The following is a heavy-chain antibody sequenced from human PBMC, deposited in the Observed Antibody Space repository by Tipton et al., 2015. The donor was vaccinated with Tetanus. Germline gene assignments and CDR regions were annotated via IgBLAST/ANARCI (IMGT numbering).Heavy chain of an antibody. CDR2: IYTSGST. Sequence: TLSLTCTVSGGSISSYYWSWIRQPAGKGLEWIGRIYTSGSTNYNPSLKSRVTISVDTSSSQFSLRLTSVTAADTAVYFCAGVLRSESVGWFDPWGQGTLVTVSS. V-gene: IGHV4-4*07. CDR3: AGVLRSESVGWFDP. J-gene: IGHJ5*02. D-gene: IGHD3-3*01. CDR1: GGSISSYY.